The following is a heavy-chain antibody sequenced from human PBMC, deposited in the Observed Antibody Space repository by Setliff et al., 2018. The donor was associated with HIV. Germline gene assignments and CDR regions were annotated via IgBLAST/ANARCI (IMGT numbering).Heavy chain of an antibody. Sequence: SETLSLTCTVSGGSITGYYWGWIRQPPGKGLEWIGSVYHTGSTYYNPSLKSRVTMSADTSKNQFSLKLSSVTAADTAVYYCAKIQNPQGYYYDSSGYYPHPGSPDYWGQGTLVTVSS. CDR2: VYHTGST. V-gene: IGHV4-59*04. J-gene: IGHJ4*02. CDR3: AKIQNPQGYYYDSSGYYPHPGSPDY. D-gene: IGHD3-22*01. CDR1: GGSITGYY.